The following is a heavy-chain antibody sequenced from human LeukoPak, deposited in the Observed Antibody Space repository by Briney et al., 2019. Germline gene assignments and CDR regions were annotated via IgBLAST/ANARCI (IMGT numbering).Heavy chain of an antibody. CDR3: ARDGRPSPQLGATEWYSDL. CDR2: IYTSGST. Sequence: TSQTLSLTCTVSGGSISSGSYYWSWIRQPAGKGLEWIGRIYTSGSTNYNPSLKSRVTISVDTSKNQFSLKLSSVTAADTAVYYCARDGRPSPQLGATEWYSDLWGRGTLVTVSS. V-gene: IGHV4-61*02. J-gene: IGHJ2*01. D-gene: IGHD1-26*01. CDR1: GGSISSGSYY.